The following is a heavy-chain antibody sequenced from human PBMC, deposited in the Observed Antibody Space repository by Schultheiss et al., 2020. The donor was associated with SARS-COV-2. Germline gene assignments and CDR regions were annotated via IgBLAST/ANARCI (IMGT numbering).Heavy chain of an antibody. CDR3: VKTRVPIYFMDV. V-gene: IGHV3-72*01. J-gene: IGHJ6*03. D-gene: IGHD2-2*01. CDR2: CRNKANSYTT. CDR1: GLTSSDHY. Sequence: GGSLRLSCAASGLTSSDHYMDWVRQAPGKGLEWVGRCRNKANSYTTEYAASVKGRFTISRDDSKNSLYLQMNSLKTEDTAIYYCVKTRVPIYFMDVWGSGTTVTVSS.